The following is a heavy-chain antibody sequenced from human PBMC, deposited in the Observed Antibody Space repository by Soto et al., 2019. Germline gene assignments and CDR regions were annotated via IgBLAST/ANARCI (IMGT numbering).Heavy chain of an antibody. CDR2: ISHSGST. D-gene: IGHD5-18*01. J-gene: IGHJ4*02. CDR1: GGSISSAAYY. Sequence: QVQLQESGPGLVKPSQTLSLTCTVSGGSISSAAYYWSWIRHHPGKGLEWIGYISHSGSTYYTPSLKSRVIISADTSKNQFSVNLPSVTAADTAVYYCAREYTYGSNFFDCWGQGALVTVSS. V-gene: IGHV4-31*03. CDR3: AREYTYGSNFFDC.